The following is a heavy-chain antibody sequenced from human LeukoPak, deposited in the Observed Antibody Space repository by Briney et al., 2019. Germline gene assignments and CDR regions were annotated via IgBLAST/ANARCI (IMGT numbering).Heavy chain of an antibody. D-gene: IGHD3-22*01. V-gene: IGHV4-38-2*01. CDR1: GFTFSDYY. Sequence: GSLRLSCAASGFTFSDYYMSWIRQPPGKGLEWIGSIYYSGSTYYNPSLKSRVTISVDTSKNQFSLKLSSVTAADTAVYYCASESSGSFQHWGQGTLVTVSS. CDR2: IYYSGST. CDR3: ASESSGSFQH. J-gene: IGHJ1*01.